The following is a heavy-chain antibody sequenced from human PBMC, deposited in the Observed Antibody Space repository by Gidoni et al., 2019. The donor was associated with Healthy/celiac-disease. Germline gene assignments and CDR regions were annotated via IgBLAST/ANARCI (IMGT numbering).Heavy chain of an antibody. CDR2: INAGNGNT. CDR3: ARAGIVGVPAAMYYGMDV. V-gene: IGHV1-3*01. J-gene: IGHJ6*02. CDR1: GYTFTSYA. Sequence: QVQLVQSGAEVQKPGASVKVSCKASGYTFTSYAMHWVRQAPGQRLEWMGWINAGNGNTKYSQKFQGRVTITRDTSASTAYMELSSLRSEDTAVYYCARAGIVGVPAAMYYGMDVWGQGTTVTVSS. D-gene: IGHD2-2*01.